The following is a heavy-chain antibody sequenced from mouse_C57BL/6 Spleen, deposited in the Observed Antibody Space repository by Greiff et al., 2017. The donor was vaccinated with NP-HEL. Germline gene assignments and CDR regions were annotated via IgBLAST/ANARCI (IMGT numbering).Heavy chain of an antibody. D-gene: IGHD1-1*01. CDR1: GYTFTSYW. V-gene: IGHV1-72*01. J-gene: IGHJ4*01. Sequence: QVQLQQPGAELVKPGASVKLSCKASGYTFTSYWMHWVKQRPGRGLEWIGRIDPDSGGTKYNEKFKSKATLTVDKPSSTAYRLLSSLTSEDAAAYYCARGPYYGSSYGAMDYWGQGTSVTVSS. CDR2: IDPDSGGT. CDR3: ARGPYYGSSYGAMDY.